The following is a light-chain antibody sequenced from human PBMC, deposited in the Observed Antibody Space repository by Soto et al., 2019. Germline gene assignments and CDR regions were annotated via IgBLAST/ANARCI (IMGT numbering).Light chain of an antibody. Sequence: QPVLTQSPSASASLGASVKLTCTLSSGHSNYAIAWHQQQPEKGPRYLMKLNSDGSHRKGDGIPDRFSGSSSGAERYLTIPSLQSEDEADYYCQTWGTGIRVFGTGTKVTVL. CDR1: SGHSNYA. V-gene: IGLV4-69*01. J-gene: IGLJ1*01. CDR2: LNSDGSH. CDR3: QTWGTGIRV.